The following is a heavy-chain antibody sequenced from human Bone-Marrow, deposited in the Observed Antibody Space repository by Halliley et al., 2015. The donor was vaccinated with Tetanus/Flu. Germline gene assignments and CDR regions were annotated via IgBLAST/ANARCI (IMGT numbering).Heavy chain of an antibody. D-gene: IGHD4-17*01. V-gene: IGHV3-30-3*01. Sequence: REWVFVILSDGTKKNCADSVKGRFTISRDNSKNTLNLQVTSLRDEDTAVYYGARAHTVVDALDFWGQGTLVTVSS. CDR3: ARAHTVVDALDF. J-gene: IGHJ4*02. CDR2: ILSDGTKK.